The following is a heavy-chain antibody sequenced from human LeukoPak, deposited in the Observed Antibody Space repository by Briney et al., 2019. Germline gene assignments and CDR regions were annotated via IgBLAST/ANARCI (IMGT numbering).Heavy chain of an antibody. D-gene: IGHD1-26*01. CDR3: AKSGGYGLIDY. J-gene: IGHJ4*02. V-gene: IGHV4-38-2*02. Sequence: SETLSLTCTVSGYSISSGYYWGWIRQPPGKGLEWIGSIYSSGSTYYNASLQSRVTISIETSKNQISLRLNSVTAADTAMYYCAKSGGYGLIDYWGQGTLVTVSS. CDR2: IYSSGST. CDR1: GYSISSGYY.